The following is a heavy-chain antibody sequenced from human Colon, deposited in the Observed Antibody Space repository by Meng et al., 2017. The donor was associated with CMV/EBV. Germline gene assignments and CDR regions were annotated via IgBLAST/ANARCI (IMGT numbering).Heavy chain of an antibody. D-gene: IGHD4-17*01. CDR3: ARRTTDGHDRVRAFDI. CDR1: GDSISSQFYY. Sequence: LRLSCTVSGDSISSQFYYWDWMRQPPGPGLEWIGSVYYSGSTFYNPSLTSRVSISIDTSKNQFSLKLTSVTAADTAVYFCARRTTDGHDRVRAFDIWGQGTMVTVSS. CDR2: VYYSGST. V-gene: IGHV4-39*07. J-gene: IGHJ3*02.